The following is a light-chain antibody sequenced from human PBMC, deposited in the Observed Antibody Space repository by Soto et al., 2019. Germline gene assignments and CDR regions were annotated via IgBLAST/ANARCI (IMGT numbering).Light chain of an antibody. J-gene: IGLJ2*01. Sequence: QSAVTQPPSASGTPGQTVTISCSGSRSNIGNNFVSWYSQVPGRAPKLLIYSNTQRPSGVPDRFSGSKSGTSASLAISGLQSEDEAVYYCATLDDTLRGIFGGGTKLTVL. CDR3: ATLDDTLRGI. CDR1: RSNIGNNF. CDR2: SNT. V-gene: IGLV1-44*01.